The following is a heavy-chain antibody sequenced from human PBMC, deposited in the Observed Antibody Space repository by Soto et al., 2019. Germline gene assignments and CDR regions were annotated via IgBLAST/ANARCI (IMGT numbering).Heavy chain of an antibody. D-gene: IGHD4-17*01. J-gene: IGHJ4*02. CDR3: ARDTGIHLRENDYGDYGGFDY. V-gene: IGHV3-33*01. CDR1: GFTFNNYG. Sequence: GGSLRLSCAASGFTFNNYGMHWVRHTAGKGLEWVAVIWYDGSNKYYADSVKGRFTISRDNSKNTLYLQMNSLRAEDTAVYYCARDTGIHLRENDYGDYGGFDYWGQGTLVTVSS. CDR2: IWYDGSNK.